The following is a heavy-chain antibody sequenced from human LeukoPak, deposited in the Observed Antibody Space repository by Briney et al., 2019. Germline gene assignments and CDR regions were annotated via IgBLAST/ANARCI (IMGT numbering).Heavy chain of an antibody. D-gene: IGHD1-7*01. V-gene: IGHV3-11*04. CDR3: ARGLPGTSQTWYYYYMDV. CDR1: GFTFSDYY. J-gene: IGHJ6*03. CDR2: ISSSGSTI. Sequence: GGSLRLSCAASGFTFSDYYMSWIRQAPGKGLEWVSYISSSGSTIYYADSVKGRFTISRDNAKNSLYLQMNSLRAEDTAVYYCARGLPGTSQTWYYYYMDVWGKGTTVTVSS.